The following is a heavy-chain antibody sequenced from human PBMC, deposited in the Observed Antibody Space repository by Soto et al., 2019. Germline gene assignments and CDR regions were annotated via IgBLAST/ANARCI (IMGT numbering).Heavy chain of an antibody. Sequence: SLKISCKGSGYSFTSYWISWVRQMPGKGLVWMGRIDPSDSYTNYSPAFQGHVTISADKSISTAYLQWSSLKASDTAMYYCARLYYSSGYYYYYGMDVWGKGTTVTVA. CDR1: GYSFTSYW. J-gene: IGHJ6*04. D-gene: IGHD6-19*01. CDR3: ARLYYSSGYYYYYGMDV. V-gene: IGHV5-10-1*01. CDR2: IDPSDSYT.